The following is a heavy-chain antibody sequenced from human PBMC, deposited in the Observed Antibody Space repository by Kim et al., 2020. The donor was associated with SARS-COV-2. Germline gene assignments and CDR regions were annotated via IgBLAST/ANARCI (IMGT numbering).Heavy chain of an antibody. D-gene: IGHD2-2*01. J-gene: IGHJ6*03. CDR3: ARVRAERLVPAAIMRRNYYYYYMDV. V-gene: IGHV3-33*01. Sequence: GGSLRLSCAASGFTFSSYGMHWVRQAPGKGLEWVAVIWYDGSNKYYADSVKGRFTISRDNSKNTLYLQMNSLRAEDTAVYYCARVRAERLVPAAIMRRNYYYYYMDVWGKGTTVTVSS. CDR1: GFTFSSYG. CDR2: IWYDGSNK.